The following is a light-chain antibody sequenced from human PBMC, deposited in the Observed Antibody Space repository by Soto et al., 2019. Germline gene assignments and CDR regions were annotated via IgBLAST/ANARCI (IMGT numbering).Light chain of an antibody. Sequence: DIQMTQSPSSLSASVGDRVTITCRASQTPRTFLNWYQQKQGKAPKLLIYATSTLQSGVPSRFSGRDSGADFTLTINNLQPEDFATYYCQQPPYTVGPGTKVDIK. V-gene: IGKV1-39*01. CDR3: QQPPYT. CDR1: QTPRTF. CDR2: ATS. J-gene: IGKJ3*01.